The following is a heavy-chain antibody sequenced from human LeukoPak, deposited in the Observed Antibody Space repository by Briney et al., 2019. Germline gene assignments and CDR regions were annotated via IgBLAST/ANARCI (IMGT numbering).Heavy chain of an antibody. CDR2: IYTSGST. CDR3: ARDATPRYSSGIDMDV. J-gene: IGHJ6*03. D-gene: IGHD6-19*01. V-gene: IGHV4-4*07. Sequence: PSETLSLTCTVSGGSISSYYWSWIRQPAGKGLEWIGRIYTSGSTNYNPSLKSRVTMSVDTSKNQFSLKLSSVTAADTAVYYCARDATPRYSSGIDMDVWGKGTTVTVSS. CDR1: GGSISSYY.